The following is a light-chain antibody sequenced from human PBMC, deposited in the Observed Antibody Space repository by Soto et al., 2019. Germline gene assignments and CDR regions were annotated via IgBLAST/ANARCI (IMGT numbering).Light chain of an antibody. J-gene: IGKJ5*01. CDR1: QSVNSR. CDR3: QQYFTSPIT. CDR2: GAS. V-gene: IGKV3-20*01. Sequence: EIVLTQSPGTLALSPGERATLSCRASQSVNSRLAWYQHKPGQAPRLLISGASNRASGIPARFSAWGSGTDFTITISRVDPADFAFYYCQQYFTSPITFCQGTRLEIK.